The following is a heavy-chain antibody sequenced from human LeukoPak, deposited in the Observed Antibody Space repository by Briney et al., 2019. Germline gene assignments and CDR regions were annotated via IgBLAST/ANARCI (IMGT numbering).Heavy chain of an antibody. D-gene: IGHD3-9*01. J-gene: IGHJ6*03. CDR1: GFTFSSYG. V-gene: IGHV4-34*01. CDR3: ARAIRYFGYYYYYMDV. Sequence: GSLRLSCAASGFTFSSYGMHWVRQAPGKGLEWIGEINHSGRTNYNPSLKSRVTISVDTSKNQFSLKLSSVTAADTAVYYCARAIRYFGYYYYYMDVWGKGTTVTISS. CDR2: INHSGRT.